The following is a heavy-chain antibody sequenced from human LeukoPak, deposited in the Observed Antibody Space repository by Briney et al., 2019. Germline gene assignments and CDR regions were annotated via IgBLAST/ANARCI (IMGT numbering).Heavy chain of an antibody. J-gene: IGHJ4*02. CDR2: ISGSGGST. D-gene: IGHD6-13*01. Sequence: HPGGSLRLSCATSGFIFSTYALSWVRQAPGKGLEWASSISGSGGSTYHADSVKGRFTISRDSSKNTLYLQMNSLRAEDTAIYYCAKVIRAAPGKGYFDYWGQGTLVTVSS. CDR3: AKVIRAAPGKGYFDY. CDR1: GFIFSTYA. V-gene: IGHV3-23*01.